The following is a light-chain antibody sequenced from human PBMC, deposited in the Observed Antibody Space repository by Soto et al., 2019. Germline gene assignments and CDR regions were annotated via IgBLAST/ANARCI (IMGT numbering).Light chain of an antibody. CDR2: KAS. V-gene: IGKV1-5*03. CDR1: QSISSW. Sequence: DIQMTQSPSTLSASVGDKVTITCRASQSISSWLAWYQQKPGKAPNLLIYKASKLESGVPSRFSGTGFGTEFSLTIISLQPDDFATYYCQQYKTYSSFGGGTTVDIK. CDR3: QQYKTYSS. J-gene: IGKJ4*01.